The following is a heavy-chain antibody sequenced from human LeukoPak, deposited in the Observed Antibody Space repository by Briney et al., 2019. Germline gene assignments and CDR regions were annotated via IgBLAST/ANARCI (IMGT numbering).Heavy chain of an antibody. V-gene: IGHV1-2*02. CDR3: ARAKTGSHAAFDI. CDR2: INSNSGDT. Sequence: ASVKVSCKASGYTFTGYYIHWVRQAPGQGLEWVGWINSNSGDTKYAQKFQGRVTMTRDTSISTAYMELSRLTSDDTAVYYCARAKTGSHAAFDIWGQGTMVTVSS. D-gene: IGHD1-26*01. J-gene: IGHJ3*02. CDR1: GYTFTGYY.